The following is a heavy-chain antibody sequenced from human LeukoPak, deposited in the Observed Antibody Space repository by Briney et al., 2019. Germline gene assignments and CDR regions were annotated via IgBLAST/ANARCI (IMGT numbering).Heavy chain of an antibody. Sequence: PSETLSLTCTVSGGSISSGGYYWSWIRQHPGKGLEWIGYIYYSGSTYYNPSLKSRVTISVDTSKNQFSLKLSSVTAADTAVYYCASSRERYSYGYVDYYYYGMDVWGQGTTVTVSS. D-gene: IGHD5-18*01. CDR2: IYYSGST. J-gene: IGHJ6*02. CDR1: GGSISSGGYY. CDR3: ASSRERYSYGYVDYYYYGMDV. V-gene: IGHV4-31*03.